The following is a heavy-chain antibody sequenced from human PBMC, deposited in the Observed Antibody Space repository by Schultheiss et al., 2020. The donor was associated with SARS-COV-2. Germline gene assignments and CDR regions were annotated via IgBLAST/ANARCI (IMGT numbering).Heavy chain of an antibody. Sequence: SQTLSLTCTVSGYSISSGYYWGWIRQPPGKGLEWIGSIYHSGSTYYNPSLKSRVTISVDTSKNQFSLKLSSVTAADTAVYYCARFGYSSGWFDYWGQGTLVTVSS. CDR3: ARFGYSSGWFDY. J-gene: IGHJ4*02. CDR2: IYHSGST. CDR1: GYSISSGYY. D-gene: IGHD6-19*01. V-gene: IGHV4-38-2*02.